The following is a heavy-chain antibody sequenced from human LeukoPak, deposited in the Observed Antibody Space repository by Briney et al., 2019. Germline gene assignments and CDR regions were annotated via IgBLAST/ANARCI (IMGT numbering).Heavy chain of an antibody. CDR1: SDSISNVNYF. J-gene: IGHJ4*02. D-gene: IGHD2-2*03. CDR3: ASGYCGSISCYASVY. Sequence: LSLTCTVSSDSISNVNYFWTWIRQAPGKGLEWVSYISSSGSTINYADSVKGRFTISRDNAKNSLYLQMNSLRAEDTAVYYCASGYCGSISCYASVYWGQGTLVTVSS. CDR2: ISSSGSTI. V-gene: IGHV3-11*04.